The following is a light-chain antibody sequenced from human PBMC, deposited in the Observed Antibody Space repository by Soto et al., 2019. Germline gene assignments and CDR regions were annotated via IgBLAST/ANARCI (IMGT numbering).Light chain of an antibody. J-gene: IGLJ2*01. CDR1: SSNVGSHY. Sequence: QSALTQPPSVSAAPGQKVTISCSGSSSNVGSHYVSWYQQLPGTAPKLLIYDNNKRPSGIPDRFSGSKSGTSATLGITGLQTGDEADYYCGTWDSSLSAGVFGGGTKVTVL. CDR3: GTWDSSLSAGV. V-gene: IGLV1-51*01. CDR2: DNN.